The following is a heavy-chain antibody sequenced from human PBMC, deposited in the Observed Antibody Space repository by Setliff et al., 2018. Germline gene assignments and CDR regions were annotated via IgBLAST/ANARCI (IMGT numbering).Heavy chain of an antibody. CDR3: AKDLGHSSSWYYFDY. D-gene: IGHD6-13*01. CDR1: GFTFSSSW. J-gene: IGHJ4*02. V-gene: IGHV3-33*06. CDR2: IKCDGSEK. Sequence: LRLSCAASGFTFSSSWMHWVCQAPEKGLEWVADIKCDGSEKYYADSVKGRFTISRDNSKNTLYLQMNSLRAEDTAVYYCAKDLGHSSSWYYFDYWGQGTLVTVSS.